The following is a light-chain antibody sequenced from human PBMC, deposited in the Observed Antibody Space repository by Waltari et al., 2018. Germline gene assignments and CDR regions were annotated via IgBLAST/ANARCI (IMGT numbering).Light chain of an antibody. J-gene: IGKJ4*01. CDR3: QQYFSTPLT. CDR2: WAS. Sequence: DIVMTQSPDSVAVSLGERATINFKSSRSVLYSSNNKNYLAWYQQKPGQPPKLLIYWASTRESGVPDRFSGSGSGTDFTLTLSSLQVEDVAVYYCQQYFSTPLTFGGGTKVEIK. V-gene: IGKV4-1*01. CDR1: RSVLYSSNNKNY.